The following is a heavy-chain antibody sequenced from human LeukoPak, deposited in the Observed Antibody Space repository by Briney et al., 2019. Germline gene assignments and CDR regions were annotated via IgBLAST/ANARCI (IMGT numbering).Heavy chain of an antibody. CDR1: GFTFSSYA. Sequence: GGSLRLSCAASGFTFSSYAMSWVRQAPGKGLEWVSAISGSGGSTYYADSVKGRFTISRDNSKNTLYPQMNSLRAEDTAVYYCAKVGEIVVVVAAAGYYFDYWGQGTLVTVSS. CDR3: AKVGEIVVVVAAAGYYFDY. V-gene: IGHV3-23*01. CDR2: ISGSGGST. D-gene: IGHD2-15*01. J-gene: IGHJ4*02.